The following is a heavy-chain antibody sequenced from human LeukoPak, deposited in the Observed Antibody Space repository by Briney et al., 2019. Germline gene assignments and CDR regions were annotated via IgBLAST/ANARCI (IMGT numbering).Heavy chain of an antibody. V-gene: IGHV1-18*01. CDR2: ISTDNGKT. J-gene: IGHJ4*02. D-gene: IGHD3-22*01. CDR3: ASGSYYYDSSGWEDPFDY. CDR1: GYTYIAYG. Sequence: ASVKVSCKASGYTYIAYGITWVRQAPGQGLEWMGWISTDNGKTNYAQKFQGRVTMTRDTSISTAYMELSRLRSDDTAVYYCASGSYYYDSSGWEDPFDYWGQGTLVTVSS.